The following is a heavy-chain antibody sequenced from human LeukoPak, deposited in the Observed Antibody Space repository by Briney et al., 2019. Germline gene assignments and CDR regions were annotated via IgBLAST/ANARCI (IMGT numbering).Heavy chain of an antibody. D-gene: IGHD3-3*01. CDR1: GFTFSSYE. CDR3: ASGSNYDFWSGYPPGYGMDV. Sequence: GGSLRLACAASGFTFSSYEMNWVRQAPGKGLEWVSYISSSSSTIYYADSVKGRFTISRDNAKNSLYLQMNSLRAEDTAVYYCASGSNYDFWSGYPPGYGMDVWGQGTTVTVSS. J-gene: IGHJ6*02. V-gene: IGHV3-48*03. CDR2: ISSSSSTI.